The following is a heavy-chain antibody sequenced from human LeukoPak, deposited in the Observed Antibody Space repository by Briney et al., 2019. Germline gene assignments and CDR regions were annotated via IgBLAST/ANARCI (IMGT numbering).Heavy chain of an antibody. CDR2: IYYSGST. Sequence: SETLSLTCTVSGGSISSSSYYWGWIRQPPGKGLEWIGSIYYSGSTYYNPSLKSRVTISVDTSKNQFSLKPSSVTAADTAVYYCARHPVNYYDSSGYYYVRYYYYYMDVWGKGTTVTVSS. V-gene: IGHV4-39*01. CDR3: ARHPVNYYDSSGYYYVRYYYYYMDV. D-gene: IGHD3-22*01. J-gene: IGHJ6*03. CDR1: GGSISSSSYY.